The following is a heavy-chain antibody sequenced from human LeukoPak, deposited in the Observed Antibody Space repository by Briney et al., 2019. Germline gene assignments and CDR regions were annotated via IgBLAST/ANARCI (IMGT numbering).Heavy chain of an antibody. J-gene: IGHJ4*02. CDR2: IKTDGSYT. CDR3: ARPHYYSDSFGSSDAYLDY. CDR1: GFTFISYW. D-gene: IGHD3-22*01. V-gene: IGHV3-74*01. Sequence: PGGSLRLSCAASGFTFISYWIHWVRQAPGKGLVWVSRIKTDGSYTDYADSVKGRFTISRDDAKNTIYLQMNSLRVEDTAIYYCARPHYYSDSFGSSDAYLDYWGQGTLVTVSS.